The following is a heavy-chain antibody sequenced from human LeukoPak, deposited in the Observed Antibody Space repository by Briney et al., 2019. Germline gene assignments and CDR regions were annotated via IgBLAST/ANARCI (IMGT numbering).Heavy chain of an antibody. V-gene: IGHV1-3*01. CDR3: ARDSNGDYFDY. CDR2: INAGNGNT. D-gene: IGHD4-17*01. J-gene: IGHJ4*02. Sequence: ASVKVSCKASGYTFTSYAMHWVRQAPGQRLEWMGWINAGNGNTKYSQKFQGRVTITRDSSASTAYMELSSLRSEDTAVYYCARDSNGDYFDYWGQGTLVTVSS. CDR1: GYTFTSYA.